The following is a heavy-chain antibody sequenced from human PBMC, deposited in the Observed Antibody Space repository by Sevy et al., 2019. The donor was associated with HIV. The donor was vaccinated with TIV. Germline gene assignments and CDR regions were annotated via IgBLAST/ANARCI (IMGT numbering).Heavy chain of an antibody. CDR2: IRQDGNEI. CDR1: GFTFHTYW. Sequence: GGSLRLSCAASGFTFHTYWMQWVRQAPGKGLEWVANIRQDGNEIYYADSVKGRFTISRDNAMQSLYLEMNNLRVEASGIYYCARRYFDVWGQGTLVTVSS. V-gene: IGHV3-7*01. CDR3: ARRYFDV. J-gene: IGHJ4*02.